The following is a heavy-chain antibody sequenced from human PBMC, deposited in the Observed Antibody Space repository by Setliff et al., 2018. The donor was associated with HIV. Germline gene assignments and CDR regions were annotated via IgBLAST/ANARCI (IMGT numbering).Heavy chain of an antibody. CDR1: GGTFSSYA. Sequence: SVKVSCKASGGTFSSYAISWVRQARGQGLEWMGAIIPHFDAPQYAQKFQGRDTITADQSTSTAYMELSWLTSDDTAVYYCARVVDRDYDFWSAYEYWGQGTMVTVSS. V-gene: IGHV1-69*13. CDR3: ARVVDRDYDFWSAYEY. D-gene: IGHD3-3*01. CDR2: IIPHFDAP. J-gene: IGHJ4*02.